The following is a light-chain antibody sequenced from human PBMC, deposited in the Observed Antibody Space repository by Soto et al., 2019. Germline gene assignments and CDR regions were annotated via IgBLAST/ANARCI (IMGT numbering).Light chain of an antibody. CDR1: QSVSDY. V-gene: IGKV3-11*01. J-gene: IGKJ2*01. Sequence: EIVLTQSPATLSLSPGERATLSCRASQSVSDYLAWYQQKPGQAPRLLIYDASNRATGIPARFSGSGFGTDFTLTISSPEPEDFAVYYCEQRSIWPLYTFGQGTKVDIK. CDR2: DAS. CDR3: EQRSIWPLYT.